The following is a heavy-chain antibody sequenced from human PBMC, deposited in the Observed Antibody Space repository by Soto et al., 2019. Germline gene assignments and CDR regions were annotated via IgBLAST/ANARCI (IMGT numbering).Heavy chain of an antibody. CDR3: ATDDMNRGRFDY. V-gene: IGHV1-18*01. J-gene: IGHJ4*01. CDR1: GHTSTHNG. Sequence: ASVKVSCKASGHTSTHNGISWVRRAPGQGLEWMGWINIDRGDVNHAPKFQGRVTLTTDASTTTAYMELRSLRLDDTAVYFCATDDMNRGRFDYWGHGTLVTVSS. CDR2: INIDRGDV.